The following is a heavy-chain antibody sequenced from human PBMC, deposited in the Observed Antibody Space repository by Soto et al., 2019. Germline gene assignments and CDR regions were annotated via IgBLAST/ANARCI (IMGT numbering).Heavy chain of an antibody. CDR2: SVYGNGNT. Sequence: ASVPVSCKASGYTFNDYAIHWVRQAPGQRLEWMGWSVYGNGNTKYTHTFQGRVTITRDTSETKAYMELSSLRSEDTAVYYCAKGSRMWADDYWGQGTLVTVSS. CDR3: AKGSRMWADDY. V-gene: IGHV1-3*01. CDR1: GYTFNDYA. D-gene: IGHD1-26*01. J-gene: IGHJ4*02.